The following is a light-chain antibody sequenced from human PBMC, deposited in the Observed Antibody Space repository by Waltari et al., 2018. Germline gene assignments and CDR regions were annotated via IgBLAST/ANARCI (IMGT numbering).Light chain of an antibody. Sequence: EVVLTQSPGTLSLSPGERATLSCRASQGVGKYLAWYQQRPGQAPRLLLYHKSIRATGIPDRFSGSGDGTDFSLTISRLEPEDFAVYYCQKYDFLPATFGQGTTVEI. CDR1: QGVGKY. J-gene: IGKJ1*01. CDR2: HKS. V-gene: IGKV3-20*01. CDR3: QKYDFLPAT.